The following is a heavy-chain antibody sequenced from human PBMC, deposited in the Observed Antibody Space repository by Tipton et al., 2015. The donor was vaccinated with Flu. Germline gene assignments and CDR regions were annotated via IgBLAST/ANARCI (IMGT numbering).Heavy chain of an antibody. CDR3: AKVIPELVAGPDY. Sequence: SLRLSCAVSGFTINRYGMSWVRQFPGKGLEWVATIGGSGYSTYFADSVKGRFTISRDIFTNTLYLQMNSLRAGDTAVYYCAKVIPELVAGPDYWGQGTLVTVSS. CDR2: IGGSGYST. J-gene: IGHJ4*02. CDR1: GFTINRYG. D-gene: IGHD5-12*01. V-gene: IGHV3-23*01.